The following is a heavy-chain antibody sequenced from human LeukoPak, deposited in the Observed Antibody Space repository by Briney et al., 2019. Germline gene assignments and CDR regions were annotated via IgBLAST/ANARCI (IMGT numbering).Heavy chain of an antibody. CDR3: ARASWSITMVRGVTLRYGMDV. V-gene: IGHV4-34*01. CDR1: GGSFSGYY. D-gene: IGHD3-10*01. Sequence: PSETLSLTCAVYGGSFSGYYWSWIRQPPGKGLEWIGEINHSGSTNYNPSPKSRVTISVDTSKNQFSLKLSSVTAADTAVYYCARASWSITMVRGVTLRYGMDVWGQGTTVTVSS. J-gene: IGHJ6*02. CDR2: INHSGST.